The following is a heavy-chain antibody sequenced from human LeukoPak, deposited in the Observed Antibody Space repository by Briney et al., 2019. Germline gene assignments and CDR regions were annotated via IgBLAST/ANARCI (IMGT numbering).Heavy chain of an antibody. J-gene: IGHJ4*02. CDR2: INHSGST. Sequence: PSETLSLTCTVSGGSISSYYWSWIRQPPGKGLEWIGEINHSGSTNYNPSLKSRVTISVDTSKNQFSPKLSSVTAADTALYYCARQEVTTYYWGQGSLVTVSS. D-gene: IGHD4-17*01. V-gene: IGHV4-34*01. CDR1: GGSISSYY. CDR3: ARQEVTTYY.